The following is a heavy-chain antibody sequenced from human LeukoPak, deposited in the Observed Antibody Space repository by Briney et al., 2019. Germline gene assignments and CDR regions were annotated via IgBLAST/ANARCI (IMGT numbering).Heavy chain of an antibody. D-gene: IGHD2-21*01. V-gene: IGHV1-24*01. CDR1: GYTLTELS. J-gene: IGHJ6*03. Sequence: GASVKVSCKVSGYTLTELSMHWVRQAPGKGLEWMGGFDPEDGETIYAQKFQGRVTMTEDTSTDTAYMELSSLRSEDTAVYYCATGSKVVIANIYYYYYYMDVWGKGTTVTVSS. CDR3: ATGSKVVIANIYYYYYYMDV. CDR2: FDPEDGET.